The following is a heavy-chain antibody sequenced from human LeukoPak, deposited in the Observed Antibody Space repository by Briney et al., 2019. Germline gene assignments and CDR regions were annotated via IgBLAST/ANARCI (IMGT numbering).Heavy chain of an antibody. CDR2: IHSSGST. CDR1: GASISSSY. V-gene: IGHV4-4*07. D-gene: IGHD2-2*01. J-gene: IGHJ5*02. Sequence: SETLSLTCTVSGASISSSYWTWIRQPAGKGLEWIGHIHSSGSTDYNPSLKSRVTMSLDTSKNQFSLNLHSVTAADTAVYYCARMALVPGAKDNWFDPWGQGTLVTVSS. CDR3: ARMALVPGAKDNWFDP.